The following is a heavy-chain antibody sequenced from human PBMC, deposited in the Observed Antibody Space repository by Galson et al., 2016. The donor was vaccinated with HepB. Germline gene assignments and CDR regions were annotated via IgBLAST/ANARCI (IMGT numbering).Heavy chain of an antibody. V-gene: IGHV6-1*01. J-gene: IGHJ6*02. Sequence: CAISGDSVSNSNVAWNWIRQSPSRGLEWLGGTYKRSKWHTDYAGSVKSRMTINTVTVRNQFSLQLQSVTPEDTAVYYRARVATAVRSGWKTLAPRFYYSGVDVWGHGTTVTVSS. CDR2: TYKRSKWHT. CDR3: ARVATAVRSGWKTLAPRFYYSGVDV. CDR1: GDSVSNSNVA. D-gene: IGHD6-19*01.